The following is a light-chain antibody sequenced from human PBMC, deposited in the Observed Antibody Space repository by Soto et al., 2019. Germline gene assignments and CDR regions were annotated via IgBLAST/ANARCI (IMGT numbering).Light chain of an antibody. J-gene: IGLJ1*01. CDR1: SSNIGGNS. Sequence: ALGQKVTISCSGSSSNIGGNSVSWYQQLPGTAPKLLIYDDNKRPSGIPDRFSGSKSGTSATLGITGFQTGDEADYYCGSWDSSLSAYVFGTGTKV. CDR3: GSWDSSLSAYV. CDR2: DDN. V-gene: IGLV1-51*01.